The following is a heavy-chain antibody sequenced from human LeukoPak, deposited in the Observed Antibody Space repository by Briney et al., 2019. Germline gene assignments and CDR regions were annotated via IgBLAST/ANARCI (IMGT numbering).Heavy chain of an antibody. CDR1: GDSISSYD. CDR3: ARWGSTGDYYGMDV. V-gene: IGHV4-59*08. Sequence: SETLSLTCTVSGDSISSYDWTWIRQPPGKGLEWIGYIYYSGSTNYNPSLKSRVTISLDTSTNQFSLKLNSMTAADTAVYYCARWGSTGDYYGMDVWGQGTTVTVSS. CDR2: IYYSGST. D-gene: IGHD7-27*01. J-gene: IGHJ6*02.